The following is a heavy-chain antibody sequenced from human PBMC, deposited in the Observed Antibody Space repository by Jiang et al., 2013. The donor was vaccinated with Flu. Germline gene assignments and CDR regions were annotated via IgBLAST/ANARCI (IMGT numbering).Heavy chain of an antibody. Sequence: VQLVESGAEVKKPGSSVKVSCKASGGTFSSYAISWVRQAPGQGLEWMGRVIPILGIANYAQKFQGRVTITADKSTSTAYMELSSLRSEDTAVYYCARGFYYGSGSYYISDYYGMDVWGKGTTVTVSS. J-gene: IGHJ6*04. CDR2: VIPILGIA. CDR3: ARGFYYGSGSYYISDYYGMDV. V-gene: IGHV1-69*09. CDR1: GGTFSSYA. D-gene: IGHD3-10*01.